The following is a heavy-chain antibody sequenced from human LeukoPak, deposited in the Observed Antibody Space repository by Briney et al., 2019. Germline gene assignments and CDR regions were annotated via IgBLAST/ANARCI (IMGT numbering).Heavy chain of an antibody. CDR2: MNPNSGNT. D-gene: IGHD4-17*01. V-gene: IGHV1-8*03. Sequence: GASVKVSCKASGYTFTSYDINWVRQATGQGLEWMGWMNPNSGNTGYAQKFQGRVTITRNTSISTAYMELSSLRSEDTAVYYCARLGTTVTTNYMDVWGKGTTVTISS. CDR3: ARLGTTVTTNYMDV. CDR1: GYTFTSYD. J-gene: IGHJ6*03.